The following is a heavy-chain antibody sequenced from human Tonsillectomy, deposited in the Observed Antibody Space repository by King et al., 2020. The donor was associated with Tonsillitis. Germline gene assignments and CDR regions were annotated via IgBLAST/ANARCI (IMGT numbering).Heavy chain of an antibody. Sequence: VQLVESGGGLVQPGGSLRLSCAASGFTFSSYWMSWVRQAPGKGLEWVANIKQDGSEKYYVDSVKGRFTISRDHAKNSPYLQMNSLRAEDTAVYYCARDSGGVTGTDFNYYYYGMDVWGQGTTVTVSS. J-gene: IGHJ6*02. V-gene: IGHV3-7*01. CDR3: ARDSGGVTGTDFNYYYYGMDV. CDR1: GFTFSSYW. D-gene: IGHD1-20*01. CDR2: IKQDGSEK.